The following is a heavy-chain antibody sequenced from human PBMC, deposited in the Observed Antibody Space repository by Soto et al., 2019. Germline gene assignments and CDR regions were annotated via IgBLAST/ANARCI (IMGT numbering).Heavy chain of an antibody. V-gene: IGHV4-39*01. CDR1: GDSITSSSFY. CDR3: ARRRIVPATNFDY. Sequence: SETLSLTCTVSGDSITSSSFYWGWIRQPPGKGLEWIGHIFHTGATYQNPTLKSRLRMSVDTSKNQFSLNLSSVTATDTAVYYCARRRIVPATNFDYWGQGTLVTVSS. J-gene: IGHJ4*02. D-gene: IGHD1-26*01. CDR2: IFHTGAT.